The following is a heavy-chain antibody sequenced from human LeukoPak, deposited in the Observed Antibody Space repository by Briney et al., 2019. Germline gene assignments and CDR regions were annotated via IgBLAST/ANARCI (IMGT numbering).Heavy chain of an antibody. CDR3: ARGGWYYYDSNGYYLIDN. Sequence: GASVKVSCKASGYTFTSYGISWVRQAPGQRLEWMGWISGYNGNTKYAQKFQARVTLTTDTSTSTAYMELWSLRSDDTALYYCARGGWYYYDSNGYYLIDNWGQGTLVTVSS. CDR2: ISGYNGNT. D-gene: IGHD3-22*01. CDR1: GYTFTSYG. J-gene: IGHJ4*02. V-gene: IGHV1-18*01.